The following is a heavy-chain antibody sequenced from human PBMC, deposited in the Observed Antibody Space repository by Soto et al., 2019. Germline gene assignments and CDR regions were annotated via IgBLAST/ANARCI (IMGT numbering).Heavy chain of an antibody. V-gene: IGHV1-69*13. CDR1: GGTFSSYA. Sequence: SVKVSCKASGGTFSSYAISWVRQAPGQGLEWMGGIIPIFGTANYAQKFQGRVTITADESTSTAYMELSSLRSEDTAVYYCARRSYYDILTGYSYYYYYYGMDVWGQGTTVTVSS. D-gene: IGHD3-9*01. J-gene: IGHJ6*02. CDR3: ARRSYYDILTGYSYYYYYYGMDV. CDR2: IIPIFGTA.